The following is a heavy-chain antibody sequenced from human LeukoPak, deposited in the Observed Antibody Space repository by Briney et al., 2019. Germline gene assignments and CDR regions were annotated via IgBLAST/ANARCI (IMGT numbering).Heavy chain of an antibody. D-gene: IGHD2-15*01. J-gene: IGHJ5*02. CDR2: IYYSGST. Sequence: PSETQSLTCTVSGGSISSYYWSWIRQPPGKGLEWIGYIYYSGSTNYNPSLKSRVTISVDTSKNQFSLKLSSVTAADTAVYYCARFEYCSGGSCYSALGPWGQGTLVTVSS. CDR1: GGSISSYY. CDR3: ARFEYCSGGSCYSALGP. V-gene: IGHV4-59*08.